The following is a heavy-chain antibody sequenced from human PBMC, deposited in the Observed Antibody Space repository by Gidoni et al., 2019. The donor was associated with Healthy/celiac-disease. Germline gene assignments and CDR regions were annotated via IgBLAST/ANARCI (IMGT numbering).Heavy chain of an antibody. J-gene: IGHJ4*02. Sequence: EVQLVESGGGSVQPGRSLRLSCAASGFTFDDYAMHWVRQAPGKGLEWVSGISWNSGSIGYADSVKGRFTISRDNAKNSLYLQMNSLRAEDKALYYCAKDIRPTIAVAGTSIDYWGQGTLVTVSS. CDR2: ISWNSGSI. CDR1: GFTFDDYA. CDR3: AKDIRPTIAVAGTSIDY. D-gene: IGHD6-19*01. V-gene: IGHV3-9*01.